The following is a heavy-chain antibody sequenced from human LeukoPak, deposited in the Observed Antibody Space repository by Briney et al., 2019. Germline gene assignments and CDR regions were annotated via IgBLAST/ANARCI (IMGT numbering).Heavy chain of an antibody. V-gene: IGHV4-34*01. D-gene: IGHD1-26*01. CDR1: GGSFSGYY. CDR3: ARWVVGATRDYFDY. J-gene: IGHJ4*02. Sequence: SETLSLTCAVYGGSFSGYYWSWIRQPPGKGLEWIGEINHSGSTNYNPSLKSRVTISVDTSKNQFSLKLSSVTAADTAVYYCARWVVGATRDYFDYWGQGNLVTVSS. CDR2: INHSGST.